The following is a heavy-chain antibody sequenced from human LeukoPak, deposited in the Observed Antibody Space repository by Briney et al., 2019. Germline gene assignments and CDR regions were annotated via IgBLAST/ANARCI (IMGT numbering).Heavy chain of an antibody. CDR2: ISWDGGST. V-gene: IGHV3-43D*03. Sequence: GGSLRLSCAASGFTFDDYAMHWVRQAPGKGLEWVSLISWDGGSTYYADSVRGRFTISRDNSKNSLYLQMNSLRAEDTALYYCAKSLYDSSGKPDVWGKGTTVTVSS. CDR3: AKSLYDSSGKPDV. J-gene: IGHJ6*04. CDR1: GFTFDDYA. D-gene: IGHD3-22*01.